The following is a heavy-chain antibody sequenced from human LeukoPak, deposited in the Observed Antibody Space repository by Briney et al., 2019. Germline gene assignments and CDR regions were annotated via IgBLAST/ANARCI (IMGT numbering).Heavy chain of an antibody. CDR2: IIPIFGTA. J-gene: IGHJ4*02. CDR3: ARGRCSGGSCYSHDY. Sequence: ASVKVSCKASGGTFSSYAISWVRQAPGQGLEWMGGIIPIFGTANYAQKFQGRVTITADESTSTAYMELSSLRSEDTAVYYCARGRCSGGSCYSHDYWGQGTLVTVSS. V-gene: IGHV1-69*13. CDR1: GGTFSSYA. D-gene: IGHD2-15*01.